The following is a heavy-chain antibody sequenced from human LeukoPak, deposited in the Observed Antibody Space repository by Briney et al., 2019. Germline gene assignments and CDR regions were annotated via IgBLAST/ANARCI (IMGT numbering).Heavy chain of an antibody. V-gene: IGHV3-11*01. CDR1: GFTFSDYY. J-gene: IGHJ4*02. CDR2: ISSSGSTI. CDR3: ARVTQDYYDSSGYRPEYFDY. Sequence: GGSLRLSCAASGFTFSDYYMSWIRQAPGKGLEWVSYISSSGSTIYYADSVKGRFTISRDNAKNSLYLQMNSLRAEDTAVYYCARVTQDYYDSSGYRPEYFDYWGKGTLVTV. D-gene: IGHD3-22*01.